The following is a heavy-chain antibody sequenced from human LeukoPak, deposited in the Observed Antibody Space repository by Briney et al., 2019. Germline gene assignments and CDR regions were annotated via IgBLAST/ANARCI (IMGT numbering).Heavy chain of an antibody. V-gene: IGHV4-34*01. CDR3: ARRVAGPRVPPDY. J-gene: IGHJ4*02. D-gene: IGHD6-19*01. Sequence: SETPSLTRAVYGGSFRVDYRSWISQPPGKGLWWSWEINHSGSTNYNPSLKSRVTISVDTSKNQFSLKLSSVTAADTAVYCCARRVAGPRVPPDYWGQGTLVTVSS. CDR1: GGSFRVDY. CDR2: INHSGST.